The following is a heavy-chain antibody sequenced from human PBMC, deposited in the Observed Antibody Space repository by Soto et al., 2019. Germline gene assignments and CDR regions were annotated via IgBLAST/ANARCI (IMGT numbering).Heavy chain of an antibody. V-gene: IGHV1-69*13. CDR3: ARGWELQNWFDP. Sequence: WASVKVSCKASGGTFSSYAISWVRQAPGQGLEWMGGIIPIFGTANYAQKFQGRVTITADESTSTAYMELSSLRSEDTAVYYCARGWELQNWFDPWGQGTLVTVSS. J-gene: IGHJ5*02. CDR1: GGTFSSYA. D-gene: IGHD1-26*01. CDR2: IIPIFGTA.